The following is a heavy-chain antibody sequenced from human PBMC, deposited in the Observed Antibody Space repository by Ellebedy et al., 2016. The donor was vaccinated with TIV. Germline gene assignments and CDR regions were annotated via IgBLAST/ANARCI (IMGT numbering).Heavy chain of an antibody. CDR2: IYSVGTT. Sequence: GESLKISCAASGFTFSRYIMTWVRQAPGKGLEWVSLIYSVGTTYYADSVKGRFTISRDDSKNTLYLQMNSLRAEDTAVYYCTKDRSYNTPYYFDYWGQGTLVTVSS. CDR3: TKDRSYNTPYYFDY. D-gene: IGHD1-1*01. V-gene: IGHV3-66*02. CDR1: GFTFSRYI. J-gene: IGHJ4*02.